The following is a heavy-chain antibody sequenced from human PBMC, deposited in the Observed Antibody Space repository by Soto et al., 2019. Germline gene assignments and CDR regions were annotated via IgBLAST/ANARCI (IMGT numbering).Heavy chain of an antibody. CDR1: GGSISSGGYY. CDR2: IYYSGST. V-gene: IGHV4-31*03. J-gene: IGHJ6*03. Sequence: SETLSLTCTVSGGSISSGGYYWSWIRQHPGKGLEWIGYIYYSGSTYYNPSLKSRVTISVDTSKNQFSLKLSSVTAADTAVYYCARVRVATMSYYYYYMDVWGKGTTVTVSS. D-gene: IGHD5-12*01. CDR3: ARVRVATMSYYYYYMDV.